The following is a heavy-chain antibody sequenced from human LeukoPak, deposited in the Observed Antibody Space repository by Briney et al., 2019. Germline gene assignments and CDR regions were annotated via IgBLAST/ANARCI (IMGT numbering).Heavy chain of an antibody. J-gene: IGHJ4*02. Sequence: GGSLRLSCAASGFTFSSYSMNWVRQAPGKGLGWVSYISSSSSTIYYADSVKGRFTISRDNAKNSLYLQMNSLRAEDTAVYYCARGARKGDDYGGFFDYWGQGTLVTVSS. D-gene: IGHD4-23*01. V-gene: IGHV3-48*01. CDR3: ARGARKGDDYGGFFDY. CDR2: ISSSSSTI. CDR1: GFTFSSYS.